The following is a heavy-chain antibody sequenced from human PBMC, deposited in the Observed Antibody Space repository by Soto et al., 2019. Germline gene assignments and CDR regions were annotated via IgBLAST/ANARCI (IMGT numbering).Heavy chain of an antibody. Sequence: PSETLSLTCTVSGGSISGYSWSWIRQPPGKGLEWIGYIFYRGSTNYNPSLKSRVTISVDTSKNQFSLKLSSVTAADTAVYYCARRGSGSYSDYWGQGTLVTVSS. D-gene: IGHD3-10*01. CDR1: GGSISGYS. CDR2: IFYRGST. CDR3: ARRGSGSYSDY. V-gene: IGHV4-59*08. J-gene: IGHJ4*02.